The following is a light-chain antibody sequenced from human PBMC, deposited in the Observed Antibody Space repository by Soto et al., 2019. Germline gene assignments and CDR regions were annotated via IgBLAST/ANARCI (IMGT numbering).Light chain of an antibody. CDR3: VQYNIYPWT. Sequence: DIQMTQFPSSLSASVGDSVTITCRPSQDIRNDLGWFQVKPGKAPKSLIYAASRLHSGVPSRFSGSGSETEFSLTITSLQPEDFATYFCVQYNIYPWTFGQGTKVDIK. J-gene: IGKJ1*01. CDR1: QDIRND. V-gene: IGKV1-17*01. CDR2: AAS.